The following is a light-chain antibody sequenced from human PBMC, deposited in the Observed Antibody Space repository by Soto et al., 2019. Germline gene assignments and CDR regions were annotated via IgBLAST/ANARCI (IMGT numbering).Light chain of an antibody. CDR2: EVS. V-gene: IGLV2-14*01. CDR1: SSDVGGYNY. CDR3: SSYTTIKTVV. J-gene: IGLJ2*01. Sequence: QSALTQPASVSGSPGQSITISCTGTSSDVGGYNYVSWYQHHPVKAPKLIIYEVSNRPSGVSDRFSGSRSGNTAYLTISGVQPEDEADYHCSSYTTIKTVVFGGGTKLTVL.